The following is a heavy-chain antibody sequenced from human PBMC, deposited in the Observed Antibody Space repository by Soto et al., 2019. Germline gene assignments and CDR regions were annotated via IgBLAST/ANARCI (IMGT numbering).Heavy chain of an antibody. CDR2: ISYDGSNK. CDR3: AKARLIYGSGSSYYFDY. Sequence: GWSLRLSCASSVFTFISYGMHWVRQAPGKGLEWVAVISYDGSNKYYADSVKGRFTISRDNSKNTLYLQMNSLRAEDTAVYYCAKARLIYGSGSSYYFDYWGQGTLVTVSS. V-gene: IGHV3-30*18. J-gene: IGHJ4*02. D-gene: IGHD3-10*01. CDR1: VFTFISYG.